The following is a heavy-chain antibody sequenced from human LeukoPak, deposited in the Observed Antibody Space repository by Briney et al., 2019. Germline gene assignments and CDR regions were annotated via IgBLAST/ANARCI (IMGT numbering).Heavy chain of an antibody. CDR3: ATKQWLAPPPDS. CDR2: INNDGTLT. D-gene: IGHD6-19*01. Sequence: GGSLTLSCAASGFTFSKYWMLWVRHAPGKGLESVSRINNDGTLTTYADSVKGRFTVARDNADNTMFLQMNSVRDEDTAVYYCATKQWLAPPPDSWGQGTPVTVSS. CDR1: GFTFSKYW. V-gene: IGHV3-74*01. J-gene: IGHJ4*02.